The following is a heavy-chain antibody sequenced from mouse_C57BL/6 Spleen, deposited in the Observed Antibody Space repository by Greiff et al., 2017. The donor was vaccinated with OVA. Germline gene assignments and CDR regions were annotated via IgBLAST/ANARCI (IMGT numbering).Heavy chain of an antibody. D-gene: IGHD1-1*01. CDR3: ARRYGSSPDWYFDV. CDR1: GFTFSSYG. V-gene: IGHV5-6*02. CDR2: ISSGGSYT. J-gene: IGHJ1*03. Sequence: EVKVVESGGDLVKPGGSLKLSCAASGFTFSSYGMSWVRQTPDKRLEWVATISSGGSYTYYPDSVKGRFTISRDNAKNTLYLQMSSLKSEDTAMYYCARRYGSSPDWYFDVWGTGTTVTVSS.